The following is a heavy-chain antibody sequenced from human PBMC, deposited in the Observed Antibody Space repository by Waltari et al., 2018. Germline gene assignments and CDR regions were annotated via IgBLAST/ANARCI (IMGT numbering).Heavy chain of an antibody. CDR2: IWYDGSNK. J-gene: IGHJ4*02. Sequence: QVQLVESGGGVVQPGRSLRLSCAASGFTFSSYGMHWVRQAPGKGLEWVAGIWYDGSNKYYADSVKGRFTISRDKSKNTLYLQMNSLRAEDTAMYYCAKDESFVVVTAIPDYWGQGTLVTVSS. CDR1: GFTFSSYG. CDR3: AKDESFVVVTAIPDY. V-gene: IGHV3-30*18. D-gene: IGHD2-21*02.